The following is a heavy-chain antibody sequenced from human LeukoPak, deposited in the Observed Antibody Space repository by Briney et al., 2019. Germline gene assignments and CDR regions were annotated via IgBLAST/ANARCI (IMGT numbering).Heavy chain of an antibody. D-gene: IGHD3-9*01. CDR2: ISSSGSTI. V-gene: IGHV3-48*03. CDR3: ARDREYSDWLLYFDY. CDR1: GFTFSSYE. Sequence: GGSLRLSCAASGFTFSSYEMNWVRQAPGKGLEWVSYISSSGSTIYYADSVKGRFTISRDNAKNSLYLQMDSLRAEDTAVYYCARDREYSDWLLYFDYWGQGTLVTVSS. J-gene: IGHJ4*02.